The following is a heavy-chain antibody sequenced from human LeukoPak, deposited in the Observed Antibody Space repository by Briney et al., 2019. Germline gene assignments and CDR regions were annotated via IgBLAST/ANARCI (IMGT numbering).Heavy chain of an antibody. Sequence: SETLSLTCTVSGGSISSYYWSWIRQPPGKGLEWIGYIYYSGSTNYNPSLKSRVTISVDTSKNQFSLKLSSVTAADTAVYYCARHGLRGSFDPWGQGTLVTVSS. D-gene: IGHD5-12*01. CDR1: GGSISSYY. J-gene: IGHJ5*02. CDR3: ARHGLRGSFDP. V-gene: IGHV4-59*08. CDR2: IYYSGST.